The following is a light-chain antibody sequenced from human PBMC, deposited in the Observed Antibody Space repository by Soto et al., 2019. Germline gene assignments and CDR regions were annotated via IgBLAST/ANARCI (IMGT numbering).Light chain of an antibody. CDR1: SSDVVKYNF. J-gene: IGLJ2*01. CDR2: EVS. Sequence: QSALTQPASVSGSPGQSITISCTGTSSDVVKYNFVSWYQQRPGKVPKLMIYEVSKWPSGVSNRFSGSKSGNTASLTISGLQAEDEADYYCCSYAGSSTLVFGGGTKLTVL. CDR3: CSYAGSSTLV. V-gene: IGLV2-23*02.